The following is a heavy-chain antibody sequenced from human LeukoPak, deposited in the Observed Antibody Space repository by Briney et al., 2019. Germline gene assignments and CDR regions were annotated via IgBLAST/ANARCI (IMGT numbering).Heavy chain of an antibody. CDR3: ARDSHYYDSSGYYYYFDY. CDR1: GGSISSGGYY. D-gene: IGHD3-22*01. V-gene: IGHV4-31*11. Sequence: SETLSLTCAVSGGSISSGGYYWSWIRQHPGKGLEWIGYIYYSGSTYYNPSLKSRVTISVDTSKNQFSLKLSSVTAADTAVYYCARDSHYYDSSGYYYYFDYWGQGTLVTVSS. CDR2: IYYSGST. J-gene: IGHJ4*02.